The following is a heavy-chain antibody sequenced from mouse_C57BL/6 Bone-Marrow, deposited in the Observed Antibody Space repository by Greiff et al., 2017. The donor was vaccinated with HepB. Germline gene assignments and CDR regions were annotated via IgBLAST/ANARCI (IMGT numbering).Heavy chain of an antibody. J-gene: IGHJ4*01. Sequence: EVKLVESGGGLVKPGGSLKLSCAASGFTFSSYAMSWVRQTPEKRLEWVATISDGGSYTYYPDNVKGRFTISRDNAKNNLYLQMSHLKSEDTAMYYCARDMIRNYAMDYWGQGTSVTVSS. CDR1: GFTFSSYA. CDR2: ISDGGSYT. CDR3: ARDMIRNYAMDY. D-gene: IGHD2-4*01. V-gene: IGHV5-4*01.